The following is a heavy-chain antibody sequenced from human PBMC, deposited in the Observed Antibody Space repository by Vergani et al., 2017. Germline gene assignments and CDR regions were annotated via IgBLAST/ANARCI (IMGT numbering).Heavy chain of an antibody. CDR2: INPSGGST. V-gene: IGHV1-46*01. Sequence: QVQLVQSGAEVKKPGASGKVSCQASGYTFTSYYIHWVRQAPGQGLEWMGIINPSGGSTNFAQKFQGRVTMTRDTSTGTVFMELSSLRSEDTAVYYCARGCGSTSCYKRGEGWFDPWGQGTLVTVSS. J-gene: IGHJ5*02. CDR3: ARGCGSTSCYKRGEGWFDP. CDR1: GYTFTSYY. D-gene: IGHD2-2*02.